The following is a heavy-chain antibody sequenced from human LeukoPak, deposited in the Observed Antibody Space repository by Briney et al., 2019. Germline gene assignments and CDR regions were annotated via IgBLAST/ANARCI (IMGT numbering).Heavy chain of an antibody. D-gene: IGHD6-19*01. CDR1: GFTFSSDW. CDR2: MKQDGSEK. V-gene: IGHV3-7*01. J-gene: IGHJ1*01. Sequence: PGGSLRLSCAASGFTFSSDWMSWVRQAPGKGLEWVANMKQDGSEKYYVDSVKGRFTISRDNAKNSLYLQMNSLRSEDTALYYCARDDWVSSGLWNWGQGTLVTVSS. CDR3: ARDDWVSSGLWN.